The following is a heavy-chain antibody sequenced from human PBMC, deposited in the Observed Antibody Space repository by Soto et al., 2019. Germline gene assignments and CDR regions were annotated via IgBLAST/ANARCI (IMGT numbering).Heavy chain of an antibody. V-gene: IGHV4-31*03. D-gene: IGHD3-10*01. CDR3: ARGRVDYCGSGSYPRYAFDI. Sequence: SETLSLTCTVSGGSISSGGYYWSWICQHPGKGLEWIGYIYYSGSTYYNPSLKSRVTISVDTSKNQFSLKLSSVTAADTAAHSCARGRVDYCGSGSYPRYAFDIWDPGAMVNVSS. J-gene: IGHJ3*02. CDR2: IYYSGST. CDR1: GGSISSGGYY.